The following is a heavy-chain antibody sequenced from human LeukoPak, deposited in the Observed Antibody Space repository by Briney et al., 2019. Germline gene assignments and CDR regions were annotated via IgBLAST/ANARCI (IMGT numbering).Heavy chain of an antibody. CDR1: GYSISSGYY. V-gene: IGHV4-38-2*01. CDR3: ERANGDFDY. J-gene: IGHJ4*02. Sequence: SETLSLTCAVSGYSISSGYYWGWIRQPPGKGLEWIGSIYHSGSTYYNPSLKSRVTISVDTSKNQFSLKLSSVTAADTAVYYCERANGDFDYWGQGTLVTVSS. CDR2: IYHSGST. D-gene: IGHD3-10*01.